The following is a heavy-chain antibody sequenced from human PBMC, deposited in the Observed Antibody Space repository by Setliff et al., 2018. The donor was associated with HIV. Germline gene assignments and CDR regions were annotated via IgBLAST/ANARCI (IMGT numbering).Heavy chain of an antibody. D-gene: IGHD3-16*01. CDR1: GYTFTSYG. CDR2: ISGYNVNT. Sequence: ASVKVSCKASGYTFTSYGITWVRQAPGQGLEWMGWISGYNVNTDYAQNLQGRVTMTTDTSTSTAYMELRSLRSDDTAVYYCARAYPWGYVDYYYMDVWGKGTTVTVSS. V-gene: IGHV1-18*01. CDR3: ARAYPWGYVDYYYMDV. J-gene: IGHJ6*03.